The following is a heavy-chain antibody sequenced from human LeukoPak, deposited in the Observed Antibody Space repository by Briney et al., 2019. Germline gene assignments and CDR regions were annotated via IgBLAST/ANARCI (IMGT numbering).Heavy chain of an antibody. CDR2: IYYTGTT. D-gene: IGHD6-13*01. Sequence: SETLSLTCTVSGGSISSAAYYWGWDRHPPGKGLDWIGSIYYTGTTYYSPSLQTRATLSFDTSKNQFSLKLTSVTAADTAVYFCARRPIAAGNNWFDPWGQGTLVTVSS. J-gene: IGHJ5*02. CDR3: ARRPIAAGNNWFDP. CDR1: GGSISSAAYY. V-gene: IGHV4-39*01.